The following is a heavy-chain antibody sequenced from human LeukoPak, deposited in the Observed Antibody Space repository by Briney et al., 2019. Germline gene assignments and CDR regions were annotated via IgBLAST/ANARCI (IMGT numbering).Heavy chain of an antibody. J-gene: IGHJ6*03. D-gene: IGHD3-10*01. V-gene: IGHV4-59*01. CDR1: GGSISSYY. CDR2: IYYSGST. CDR3: ARDRVYGSGTYTLDYYYYYMDV. Sequence: SETLSLTCTVSGGSISSYYWSWIRHPPGKGLEWIGYIYYSGSTNYNPSLKSRVTISVDTSKNQFSLKLSSVTAADTAVYYCARDRVYGSGTYTLDYYYYYMDVWGKGTTVTVSS.